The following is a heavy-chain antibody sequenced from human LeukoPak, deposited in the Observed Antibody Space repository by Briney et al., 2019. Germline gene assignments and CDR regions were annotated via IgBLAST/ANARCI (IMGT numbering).Heavy chain of an antibody. D-gene: IGHD2-15*01. V-gene: IGHV3-33*01. CDR2: IWYDGSNK. CDR1: GFTFSSYG. J-gene: IGHJ4*02. Sequence: GGPLRLSCAASGFTFSSYGMHWVRQAPGKGLEWVAVIWYDGSNKYYADSVKGRFTISRDNSKNTLYLQMNSLRAEDTAVYYCSRAGGSGDFDYWGQGTLVTVSS. CDR3: SRAGGSGDFDY.